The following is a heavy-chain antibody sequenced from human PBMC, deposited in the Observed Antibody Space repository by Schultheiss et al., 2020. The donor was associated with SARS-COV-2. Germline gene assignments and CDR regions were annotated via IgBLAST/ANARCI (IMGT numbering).Heavy chain of an antibody. J-gene: IGHJ1*01. V-gene: IGHV2-70*12. CDR3: ALSSIAARYFQH. Sequence: SGPTLVKPTQTLTLTCTFSGFSLSTSGMCVSWIRQPPGKALEWLALIDWDDDKYYSTSLKTRLTISKDPSKNQVVLTMTNMDPVDTATYYCALSSIAARYFQHWGQGTLVTVSS. CDR2: IDWDDDK. D-gene: IGHD6-6*01. CDR1: GFSLSTSGMC.